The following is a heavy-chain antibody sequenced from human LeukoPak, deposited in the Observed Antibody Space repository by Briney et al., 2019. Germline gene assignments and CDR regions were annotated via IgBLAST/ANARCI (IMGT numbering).Heavy chain of an antibody. J-gene: IGHJ4*02. D-gene: IGHD6-19*01. CDR1: GFTFDDYA. CDR3: AKDRSVAGSGYFDY. Sequence: PGGSLRLSCAASGFTFDDYAMHWVRQAPGKGLEWVSGISWNSGSIGYADSVKGRFTISRDNAKNSLYLQMNSLRAEDTALYYCAKDRSVAGSGYFDYWGQGTLVTVSS. CDR2: ISWNSGSI. V-gene: IGHV3-9*01.